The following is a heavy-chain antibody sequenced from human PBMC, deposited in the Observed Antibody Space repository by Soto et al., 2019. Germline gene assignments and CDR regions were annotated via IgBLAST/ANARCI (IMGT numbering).Heavy chain of an antibody. CDR3: ARELVRGKASSDYYYYMDV. CDR2: IYYSGST. CDR1: GGSISSYY. Sequence: QVQLQESGPGLVKPSETLSLTCTVSGGSISSYYWSWIRQPPGKGLEWIGYIYYSGSTNYNPSLKSRVTISVDTSKNQFSLKLSSVTAADTAVYYCARELVRGKASSDYYYYMDVWGKGTTVTVSS. J-gene: IGHJ6*03. V-gene: IGHV4-59*01. D-gene: IGHD3-10*01.